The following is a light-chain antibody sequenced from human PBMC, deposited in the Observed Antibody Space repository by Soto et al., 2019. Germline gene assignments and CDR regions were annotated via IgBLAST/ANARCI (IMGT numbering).Light chain of an antibody. Sequence: QSALTQPASVSGSPGQSITISCTGTSSDVGGYNSVSWYQQHPGKAPKLMIYEVSHRPSGVFNRFSGSKSGNTASLTISGLQAEDEADYYCTSYTSSSTVVFGGGTQLTVL. CDR2: EVS. CDR3: TSYTSSSTVV. CDR1: SSDVGGYNS. V-gene: IGLV2-14*01. J-gene: IGLJ2*01.